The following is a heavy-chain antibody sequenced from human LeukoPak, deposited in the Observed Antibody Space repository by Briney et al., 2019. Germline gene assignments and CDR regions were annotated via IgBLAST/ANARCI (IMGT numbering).Heavy chain of an antibody. J-gene: IGHJ4*02. CDR2: INAGNGNT. Sequence: GASVKVSCKASGYTFTSYAMHWVRQAPGQRLEWMGWINAGNGNTKYAQKFQGRVTITRDTSASTAYMELSSLRSEDTAVYYCGRVRSSSWTLFDYWGQGTLVTVSS. CDR3: GRVRSSSWTLFDY. V-gene: IGHV1-3*01. D-gene: IGHD6-13*01. CDR1: GYTFTSYA.